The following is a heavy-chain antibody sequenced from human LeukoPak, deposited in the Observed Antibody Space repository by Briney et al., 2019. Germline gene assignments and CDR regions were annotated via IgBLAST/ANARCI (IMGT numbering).Heavy chain of an antibody. CDR1: GYTFTGYY. V-gene: IGHV1-2*02. D-gene: IGHD4/OR15-4a*01. CDR2: INPNSGGT. J-gene: IGHJ4*02. CDR3: AREWYSSDYIDY. Sequence: ASVKGSCRASGYTFTGYYMHWVRQAPGQGLEWMGWINPNSGGTNYAQTFQGRVTMTRDTSISTAYMELSRLRSDDTPVYYCAREWYSSDYIDYWGQGTLVTVSS.